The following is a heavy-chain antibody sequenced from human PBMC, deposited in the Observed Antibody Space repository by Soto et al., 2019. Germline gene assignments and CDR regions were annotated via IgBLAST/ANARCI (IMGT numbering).Heavy chain of an antibody. CDR3: ATQPYSSSSGYYYGMDV. D-gene: IGHD6-6*01. CDR2: IIPIFGTA. J-gene: IGHJ6*02. V-gene: IGHV1-69*01. CDR1: GGTFSSYA. Sequence: QVQLVQSGAEVKKPGSSVKVSCKASGGTFSSYAISWVRQAPGQGLEWMGGIIPIFGTANYAQKFQGRVTMTADESTSTAYMELSSLRSEDTAVYYCATQPYSSSSGYYYGMDVWGQGTTVTVSS.